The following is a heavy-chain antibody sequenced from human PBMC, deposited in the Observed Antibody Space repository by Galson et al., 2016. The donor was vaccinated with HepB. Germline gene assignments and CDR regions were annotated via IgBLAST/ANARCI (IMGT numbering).Heavy chain of an antibody. D-gene: IGHD3/OR15-3a*01. J-gene: IGHJ3*02. CDR3: ARDGPGWTSDAFDI. CDR2: ISGYSGNT. V-gene: IGHV1-18*04. Sequence: SVKVSCKASGYTFTRYSINWVRQAPGQGLELIGGISGYSGNTKYVEKFQDRVTMTTDTSRSTAYMELSSLRFDDTAMYFCARDGPGWTSDAFDIWGQGTMVTVSS. CDR1: GYTFTRYS.